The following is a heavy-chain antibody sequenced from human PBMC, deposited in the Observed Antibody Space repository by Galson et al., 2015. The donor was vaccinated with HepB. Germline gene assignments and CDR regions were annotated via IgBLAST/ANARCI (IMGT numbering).Heavy chain of an antibody. D-gene: IGHD2-2*01. CDR2: ISGSGGST. CDR1: GFTFSSYA. J-gene: IGHJ4*02. V-gene: IGHV3-23*01. Sequence: SLRLSCAASGFTFSSYAMSWVRQAPGKGLEWVSAISGSGGSTYYADSVKGRFTISRDNSKNTLYLQMNSLRAEDTAVYYCAKDRAIVVVPADYFDYWGQGTLVTVSS. CDR3: AKDRAIVVVPADYFDY.